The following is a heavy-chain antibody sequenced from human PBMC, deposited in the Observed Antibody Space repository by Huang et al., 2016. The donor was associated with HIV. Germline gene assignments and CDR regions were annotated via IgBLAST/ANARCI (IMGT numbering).Heavy chain of an antibody. D-gene: IGHD3-16*01. CDR1: GISISSDIHC. CDR3: ARRGTGAVRPSVFDF. CDR2: VYYRGRT. J-gene: IGHJ4*02. Sequence: QLQLQESGPRLLKPSETLSLTCTVSGISISSDIHCWDWLRQSPGKGLEWIGSVYYRGRTYYNPALASRATVSVFTSKDQFSLQLTSVTATDTAVYYCARRGTGAVRPSVFDFWGRGTLVTVSS. V-gene: IGHV4-39*01.